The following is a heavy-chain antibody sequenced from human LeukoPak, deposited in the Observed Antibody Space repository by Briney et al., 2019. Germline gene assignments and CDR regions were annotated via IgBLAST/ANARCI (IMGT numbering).Heavy chain of an antibody. CDR2: ISGSGGST. D-gene: IGHD6-19*01. Sequence: GGSLRLSCAASGFTFSSYAMSWVRQAPGKGLEWVSAISGSGGSTYYADSVKGRFTISRDNSTNTLYLQMNSLRAEDTAVYYCAKDYAIAVAGRNWFDPWGQGTLVTVSS. CDR3: AKDYAIAVAGRNWFDP. V-gene: IGHV3-23*01. CDR1: GFTFSSYA. J-gene: IGHJ5*02.